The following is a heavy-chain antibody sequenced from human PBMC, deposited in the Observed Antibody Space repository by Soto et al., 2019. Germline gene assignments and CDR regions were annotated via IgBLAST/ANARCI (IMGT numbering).Heavy chain of an antibody. D-gene: IGHD3-16*01. CDR2: IGGSGTGGRT. J-gene: IGHJ6*02. V-gene: IGHV3-23*01. CDR1: GLTFSTYA. CDR3: AKSPGGLEGYNYDYYGMDV. Sequence: EVHLLESGGDLVQPGGSLRLSCTASGLTFSTYAMSWVRQAPGKGLVWVSAIGGSGTGGRTYYADSVKGRFTISRDNSKNTVYLQMNSLRADDTAVYYCAKSPGGLEGYNYDYYGMDVWGQGTTVTVSS.